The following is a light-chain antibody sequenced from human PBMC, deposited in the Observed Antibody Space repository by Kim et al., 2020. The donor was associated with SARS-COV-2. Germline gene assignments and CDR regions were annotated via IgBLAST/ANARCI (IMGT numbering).Light chain of an antibody. CDR2: DVT. CDR3: QQSNDWPPLM. Sequence: SLGETAALALRASLTINIRLVWSEPEPGQAPRLLIYDVTPRATGAPPRFTGRVSETDFTLTIRSLQSEDFAVYYCQQSNDWPPLMFGQGTKVDI. J-gene: IGKJ1*01. CDR1: LTINIR. V-gene: IGKV3-15*01.